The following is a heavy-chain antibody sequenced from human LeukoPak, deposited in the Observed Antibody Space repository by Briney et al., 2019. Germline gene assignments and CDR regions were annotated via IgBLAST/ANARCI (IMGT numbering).Heavy chain of an antibody. CDR3: ARSAYGDYPAAAFDI. CDR2: IIPIFGIA. CDR1: GGTFSSYA. J-gene: IGHJ3*02. V-gene: IGHV1-69*04. D-gene: IGHD4-17*01. Sequence: ASVKVSCKASGGTFSSYAISWVRQAPGQGLEWMGRIIPIFGIANYAQKFQGRVTITADKSTSTAYMELSSLRSEDTAVYYCARSAYGDYPAAAFDIWGQGTMVTVSS.